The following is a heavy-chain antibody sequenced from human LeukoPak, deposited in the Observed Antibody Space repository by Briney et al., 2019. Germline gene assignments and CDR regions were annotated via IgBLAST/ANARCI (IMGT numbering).Heavy chain of an antibody. D-gene: IGHD3-10*01. CDR2: ISGSGGST. J-gene: IGHJ4*02. Sequence: GGSLRLSCAASGFTFSSYAMSWVRQAPGKGLEWVSAISGSGGSTYYADSVKGRFTISRDNSKNTLYLQMNSLRAEDTAVYYCAKVRGITMVRGLDYWGQGTLVTVSS. CDR1: GFTFSSYA. V-gene: IGHV3-23*01. CDR3: AKVRGITMVRGLDY.